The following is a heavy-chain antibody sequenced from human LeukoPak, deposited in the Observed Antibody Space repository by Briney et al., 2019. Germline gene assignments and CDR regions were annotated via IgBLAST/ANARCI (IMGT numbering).Heavy chain of an antibody. CDR1: GFTFSSYW. Sequence: PGGSLRLSCAVSGFTFSSYWMSWVRQAPGKGLEWVANIQQDGSEKYYVDSVKGRFTISRDNAKNSLCLQMNSLRAEDTAVYYCARGRRSDSSGPPYFDYWGQGTLVTVSS. D-gene: IGHD6-19*01. V-gene: IGHV3-7*01. CDR3: ARGRRSDSSGPPYFDY. J-gene: IGHJ4*02. CDR2: IQQDGSEK.